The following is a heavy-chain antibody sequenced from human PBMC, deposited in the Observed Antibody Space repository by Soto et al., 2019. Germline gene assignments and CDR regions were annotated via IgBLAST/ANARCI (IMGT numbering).Heavy chain of an antibody. CDR3: AAHSEQEMFYHPRHNWFDP. J-gene: IGHJ5*02. CDR2: IIPIFGTA. CDR1: GGTFSSYA. V-gene: IGHV1-69*12. Sequence: QVQLVQSGAEVKKPGSSVKVSCKASGGTFSSYAISWVRQAPGQGLEWMGGIIPIFGTANYAQKFQGRVTITADEXMSXAXRELSSLRSEDTAVYYCAAHSEQEMFYHPRHNWFDPWGQGTLVTVSS. D-gene: IGHD3-10*02.